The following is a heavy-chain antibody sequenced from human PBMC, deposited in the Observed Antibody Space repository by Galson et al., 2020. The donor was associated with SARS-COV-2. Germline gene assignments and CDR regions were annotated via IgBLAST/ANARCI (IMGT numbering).Heavy chain of an antibody. V-gene: IGHV1-18*01. CDR2: ISGYNGNT. Sequence: GESLKISCKASGYTFIRYGISWVRQAPGQGLEWMGWISGYNGNTNYAQKSQGRVTMTTDTSTNTAYMELKSLRSDDTAVYYCAREGFYSGNNYPDYYCGMDVWGQGTTVTVSS. CDR3: AREGFYSGNNYPDYYCGMDV. CDR1: GYTFIRYG. D-gene: IGHD5-12*01. J-gene: IGHJ6*02.